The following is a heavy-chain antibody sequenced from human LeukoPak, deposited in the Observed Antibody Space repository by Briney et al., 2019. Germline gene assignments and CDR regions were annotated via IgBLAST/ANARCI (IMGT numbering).Heavy chain of an antibody. CDR1: GFTFSSYS. D-gene: IGHD2-2*01. CDR2: SSSSSSYI. CDR3: ARDGDIVVVPAAIRYYYYGMDV. Sequence: GGSLRLSCEASGFTFSSYSMNWVRQAPGKGLERVSSSSSSSSYIYYADSVKGRFTISRDNAKNSLYLQMNSLRAEDTAVYYCARDGDIVVVPAAIRYYYYGMDVWGKGTTVTVSS. V-gene: IGHV3-21*01. J-gene: IGHJ6*04.